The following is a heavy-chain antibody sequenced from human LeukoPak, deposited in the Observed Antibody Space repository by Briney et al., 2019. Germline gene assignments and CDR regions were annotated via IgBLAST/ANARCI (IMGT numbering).Heavy chain of an antibody. J-gene: IGHJ4*02. Sequence: SETLSLTCTVSGGSISSYYWSWIRQPPGKGLEWIGYISYSGSTNYNPSLKSRVTISVDTSKNQFSLKLSSVTAADTAVYYCARHDYSNPRVDYWGQGTLVTVSA. V-gene: IGHV4-59*08. CDR2: ISYSGST. D-gene: IGHD4-11*01. CDR3: ARHDYSNPRVDY. CDR1: GGSISSYY.